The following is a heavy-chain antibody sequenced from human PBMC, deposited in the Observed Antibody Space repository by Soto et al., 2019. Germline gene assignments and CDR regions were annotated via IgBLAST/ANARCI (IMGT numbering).Heavy chain of an antibody. CDR1: GFAISSGGYY. V-gene: IGHV4-31*03. D-gene: IGHD3-9*01. Sequence: SETLSRTFSKSGFAISSGGYYWSCIRQPPVTGLEWIGHISYSGSTYYNTSLKSRVTILVDTSRNQFSLIVNSVTAADTAVYYCARGGIYDILTGSLCDAFDIWGQGTMVT. J-gene: IGHJ3*02. CDR2: ISYSGST. CDR3: ARGGIYDILTGSLCDAFDI.